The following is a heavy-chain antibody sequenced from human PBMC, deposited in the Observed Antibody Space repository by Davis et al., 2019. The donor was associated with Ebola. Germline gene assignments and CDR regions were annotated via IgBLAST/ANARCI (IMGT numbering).Heavy chain of an antibody. V-gene: IGHV3-23*01. Sequence: PGGSLRLSCAASGFTFSSYAMSWVRQAPGKGLEWVSAISGSGGSTYYADSVKGRFTISRDNSKNTLYLQMNSLKTEDTAVYYCARATSGTYLLNYWGQGTLVTVSS. J-gene: IGHJ4*02. D-gene: IGHD1-26*01. CDR3: ARATSGTYLLNY. CDR1: GFTFSSYA. CDR2: ISGSGGST.